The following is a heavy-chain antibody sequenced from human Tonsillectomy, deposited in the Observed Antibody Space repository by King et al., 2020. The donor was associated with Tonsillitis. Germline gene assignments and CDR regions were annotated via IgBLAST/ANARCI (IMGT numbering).Heavy chain of an antibody. Sequence: VQLVESGGGLIQPGGSLRVSCAAAGFTFSSYAMSWVRQAPGKGLEWVSGISGRGGSTYYADSVKGRFAISRDNSKNTLYLQMNSLRAEDTAVYYCAKDRDFWSPHGMDVWGQGTTVTVSS. CDR2: ISGRGGST. CDR1: GFTFSSYA. V-gene: IGHV3-23*04. J-gene: IGHJ6*02. CDR3: AKDRDFWSPHGMDV. D-gene: IGHD3-3*01.